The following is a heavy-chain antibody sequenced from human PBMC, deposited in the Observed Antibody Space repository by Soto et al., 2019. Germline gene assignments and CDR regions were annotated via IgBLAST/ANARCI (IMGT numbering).Heavy chain of an antibody. CDR2: IRFDGSNK. CDR1: GLLFSGYG. D-gene: IGHD3-9*01. V-gene: IGHV3-30*02. J-gene: IGHJ5*02. Sequence: GGSLRLSCAVPGLLFSGYGMHWVRQAPGKGLEWVAIIRFDGSNKYYADSVKGRFTISRDNSKNTLYLQMNSLRAEDTAVYYCSKDTLRYFDWLFSSGNWFDPWGQGTLVTVSS. CDR3: SKDTLRYFDWLFSSGNWFDP.